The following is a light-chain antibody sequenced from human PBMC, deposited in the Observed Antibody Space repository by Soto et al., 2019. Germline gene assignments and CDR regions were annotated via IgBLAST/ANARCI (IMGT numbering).Light chain of an antibody. CDR2: EVS. CDR3: SSYTSSSIDYV. V-gene: IGLV2-14*01. CDR1: NSDVGGYNY. J-gene: IGLJ1*01. Sequence: QSALTQPASVSGSPGQSITISCTGTNSDVGGYNYVSWYQQHPGKAPKLMIYEVSNRPSGVSNRFSGSKSGNTASLTISGLQAEYEADYYCSSYTSSSIDYVFGTGTKLTVL.